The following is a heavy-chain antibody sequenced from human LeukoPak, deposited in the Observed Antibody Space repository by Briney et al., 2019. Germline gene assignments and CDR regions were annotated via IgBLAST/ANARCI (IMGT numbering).Heavy chain of an antibody. Sequence: SETLSLTCTVSGGSISSSSYYWGWIRQPPGKGLEWIGSIYYSGSTYYNPSLKSRVTISVGTSKNQFSLKLSSVTAADTAVYYCARGRDMYRGSYRYFDYWGQGTLVTVSS. CDR1: GGSISSSSYY. CDR2: IYYSGST. CDR3: ARGRDMYRGSYRYFDY. V-gene: IGHV4-39*07. D-gene: IGHD3-16*02. J-gene: IGHJ4*02.